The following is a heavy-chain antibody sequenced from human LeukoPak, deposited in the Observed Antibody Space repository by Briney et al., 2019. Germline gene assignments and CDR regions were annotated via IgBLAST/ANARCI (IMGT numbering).Heavy chain of an antibody. D-gene: IGHD5-18*01. CDR2: ISWNSGSI. Sequence: GGSLRLSCEASGYTFDDYAMHWVRQAPGKGLEWVSGISWNSGSIGYADSVKGRFSISRDNGKNSLYLQMNSLRTEDTAPYYCAKGHTYGLGESYLDIWGQGTLVSVSS. CDR1: GYTFDDYA. J-gene: IGHJ4*02. V-gene: IGHV3-9*01. CDR3: AKGHTYGLGESYLDI.